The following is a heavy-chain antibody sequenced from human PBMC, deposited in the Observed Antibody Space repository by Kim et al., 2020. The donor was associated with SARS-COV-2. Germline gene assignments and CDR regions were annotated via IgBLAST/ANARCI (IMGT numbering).Heavy chain of an antibody. D-gene: IGHD1-26*01. Sequence: SETLSLTCTVSGYSFDNHYWNWIRQPPGKGLEWIGNIFYKGTTSYNPSLKSRVTMSIETSKRQFSLRLSSVTAADTAVYYCAGSWGKNWLDPWGRGTLVT. J-gene: IGHJ5*02. CDR2: IFYKGTT. CDR1: GYSFDNHY. CDR3: AGSWGKNWLDP. V-gene: IGHV4-59*08.